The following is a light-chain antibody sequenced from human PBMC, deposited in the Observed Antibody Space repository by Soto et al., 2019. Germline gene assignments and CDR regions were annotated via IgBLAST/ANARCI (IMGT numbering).Light chain of an antibody. J-gene: IGKJ4*01. CDR1: QTVYSN. CDR2: AAS. CDR3: QQYDAWPLT. V-gene: IGKV3-15*01. Sequence: EIVMTQSPATLSVSPGERATLSCGASQTVYSNLGWYQQKPGQAPRLLIYAASTRATGIPARFSGSGSETEFTLSISSLQTEDFAVYYCQQYDAWPLTFGGGTKVEIK.